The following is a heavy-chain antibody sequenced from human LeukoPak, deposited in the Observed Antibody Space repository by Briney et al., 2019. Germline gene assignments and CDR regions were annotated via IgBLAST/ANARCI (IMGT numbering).Heavy chain of an antibody. Sequence: ASVKVSCKASGYTFTGYYMHWVRQAPGQGLEWMGWINPNSGGTNSAQKFQGRVSMTTDASTTTAYMELRSLRSDDTAVYYCARGEGSYRHFQHWGQGTLVTVSS. V-gene: IGHV1-2*02. CDR2: INPNSGGT. D-gene: IGHD1-26*01. CDR1: GYTFTGYY. J-gene: IGHJ1*01. CDR3: ARGEGSYRHFQH.